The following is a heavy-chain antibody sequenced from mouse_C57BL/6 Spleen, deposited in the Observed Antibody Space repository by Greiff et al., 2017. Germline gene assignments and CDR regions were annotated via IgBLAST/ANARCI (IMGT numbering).Heavy chain of an antibody. J-gene: IGHJ1*03. V-gene: IGHV1-82*01. D-gene: IGHD1-1*01. CDR3: AGHDYGSSGYWYFDV. Sequence: VKLMESGPELVKPGASVKISCKASGYAFSSSWMNWVKQRPGKGLEWIGRIYPGDGDTNYNGKFKGKATLNEDKSSSTAYMQISSLTSEDSAVYFCAGHDYGSSGYWYFDVWGTGTTVTVSS. CDR1: GYAFSSSW. CDR2: IYPGDGDT.